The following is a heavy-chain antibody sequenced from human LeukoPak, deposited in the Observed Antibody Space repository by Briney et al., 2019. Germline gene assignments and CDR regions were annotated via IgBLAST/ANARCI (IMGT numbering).Heavy chain of an antibody. Sequence: RSGGSLRLSCAASGFTVSSSYMSWVRQAPGKGLEWVSVIYSGGSTYYADSVKGRFTISRDYSKNTVHLQLNSLRAEDTAVYYCARGGAVPANCFDPWGQGTLVTVSS. CDR1: GFTVSSSY. V-gene: IGHV3-66*01. J-gene: IGHJ5*02. CDR2: IYSGGST. D-gene: IGHD2-2*01. CDR3: ARGGAVPANCFDP.